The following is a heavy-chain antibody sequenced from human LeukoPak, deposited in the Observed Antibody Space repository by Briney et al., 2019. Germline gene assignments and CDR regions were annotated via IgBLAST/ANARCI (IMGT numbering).Heavy chain of an antibody. V-gene: IGHV3-30*02. D-gene: IGHD2-15*01. Sequence: PGGSLRLSRAPSRFTFSDYGMDWVRQAPGSGLEWVAFIRYSGSNQYYADSVKGRFTISRDNSKNTLYLQMNSLRPEDTAVYYCARGYSNAFDIWGQGTMVTVSS. CDR2: IRYSGSNQ. J-gene: IGHJ3*02. CDR3: ARGYSNAFDI. CDR1: RFTFSDYG.